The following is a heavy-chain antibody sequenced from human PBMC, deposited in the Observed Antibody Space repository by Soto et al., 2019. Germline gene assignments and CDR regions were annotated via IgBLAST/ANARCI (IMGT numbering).Heavy chain of an antibody. D-gene: IGHD4-17*01. J-gene: IGHJ4*02. CDR1: GGSLSSYY. Sequence: PSETLSLTCTVSGGSLSSYYWSWIRQPPGKGLEWIGYIYYSGGTNYNPSLKSRVTISVDTSKNQFSLKLSSVTAADTAVYYCARVYGDYLDYWRQGTLVTVSS. V-gene: IGHV4-59*01. CDR3: ARVYGDYLDY. CDR2: IYYSGGT.